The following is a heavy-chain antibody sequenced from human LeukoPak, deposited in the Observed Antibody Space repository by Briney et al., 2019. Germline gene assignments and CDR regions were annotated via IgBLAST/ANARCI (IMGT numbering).Heavy chain of an antibody. CDR1: GGSISSGSYY. D-gene: IGHD5-18*01. J-gene: IGHJ4*02. V-gene: IGHV4-61*02. CDR2: IYTSGST. Sequence: DPSETLSLTCTVSGGSISSGSYYWSWIRQPAGKGLEWIGRIYTSGSTNYNPSLKSRVTISVDTSKNQFSLKLSSVTAADTAVYYCAGADYSYGYPLWGQGTLVTVSS. CDR3: AGADYSYGYPL.